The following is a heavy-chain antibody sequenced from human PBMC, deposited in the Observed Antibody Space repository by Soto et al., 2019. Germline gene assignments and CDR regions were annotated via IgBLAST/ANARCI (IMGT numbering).Heavy chain of an antibody. D-gene: IGHD3-3*01. Sequence: SETLSLTCTVSGGSISSYYWSWIRQPPGKGLEWIGYIYYSGSTNYNPSLKSRVTISVDTSKNQFSLKLSSVTAADTAVYYCARDVFWSWFDPWGQGTLVTVSS. CDR2: IYYSGST. V-gene: IGHV4-59*01. CDR1: GGSISSYY. CDR3: ARDVFWSWFDP. J-gene: IGHJ5*02.